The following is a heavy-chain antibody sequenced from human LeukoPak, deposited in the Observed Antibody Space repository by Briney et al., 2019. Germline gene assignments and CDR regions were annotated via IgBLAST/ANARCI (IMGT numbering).Heavy chain of an antibody. CDR2: INSDGRST. D-gene: IGHD3-9*01. V-gene: IGHV3-74*01. Sequence: GGSLRLSCVASGFTFSSYWMHWVRPAPGKGLVWVSRINSDGRSTNYADSVKGRISIYRDNAENTLYLQMNSLRVEDTAVYYCVRGADTGYSSDSWGQGTLVTVSS. CDR1: GFTFSSYW. CDR3: VRGADTGYSSDS. J-gene: IGHJ4*02.